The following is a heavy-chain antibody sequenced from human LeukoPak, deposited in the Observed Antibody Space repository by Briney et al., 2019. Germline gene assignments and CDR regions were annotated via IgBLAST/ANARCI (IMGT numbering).Heavy chain of an antibody. D-gene: IGHD3-22*01. J-gene: IGHJ4*02. Sequence: ASVKVSCKASGYTFTGYYMHWVRQAPGQGLEWMGWINPNSGGTNYAQKFQGRVTMTRDTSISTVYMELSRLRPDDTAVYYCARVGYYESSGYYEYWGQGTLVTVSS. CDR2: INPNSGGT. CDR3: ARVGYYESSGYYEY. CDR1: GYTFTGYY. V-gene: IGHV1-2*02.